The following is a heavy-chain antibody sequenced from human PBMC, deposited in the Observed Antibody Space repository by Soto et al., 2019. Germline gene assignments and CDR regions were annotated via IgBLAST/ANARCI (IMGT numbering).Heavy chain of an antibody. V-gene: IGHV3-48*01. CDR3: ARASGSSYWFAP. CDR1: GFTCSTYS. D-gene: IGHD1-26*01. Sequence: PGGSLRLSCAASGFTCSTYSMNWVRQAPGKGLEWVSYISSSSTIFYTDSVKGRFTVSRDNAKNSLYLQMNSLRAEDTAVYYCARASGSSYWFAPWGQGTLVTVSS. CDR2: ISSSSTI. J-gene: IGHJ5*02.